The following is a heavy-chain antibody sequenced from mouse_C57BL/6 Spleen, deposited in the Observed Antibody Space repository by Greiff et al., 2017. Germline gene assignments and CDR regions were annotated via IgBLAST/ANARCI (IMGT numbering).Heavy chain of an antibody. CDR3: ARRMEGY. D-gene: IGHD2-3*01. CDR2: IDPSDSYT. Sequence: QVQLQQPGAELVKPGASVKLSCKASGYTFTSYWMQWVKQRPGQGLEWIGEIDPSDSYTNYNQKFKGKATLTVDTSSSTAYMQLSSLTSEDSAVSYCARRMEGYWGQGTTLTVSS. V-gene: IGHV1-50*01. J-gene: IGHJ2*01. CDR1: GYTFTSYW.